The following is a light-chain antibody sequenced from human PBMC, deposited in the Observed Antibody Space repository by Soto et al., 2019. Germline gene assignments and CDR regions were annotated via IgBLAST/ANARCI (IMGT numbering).Light chain of an antibody. CDR3: QQYDNGPPKT. V-gene: IGKV3-15*01. CDR2: DAT. J-gene: IGKJ4*01. CDR1: QSVRNN. Sequence: EVVISHSPATLSVSPGDRATLSCKASQSVRNNLVWYLQKPGQAPRPIIYDATTRATGIPVRFSGSGSGTEFTLTISSLQSEDVGVYYCQQYDNGPPKTFGGGTKVDIK.